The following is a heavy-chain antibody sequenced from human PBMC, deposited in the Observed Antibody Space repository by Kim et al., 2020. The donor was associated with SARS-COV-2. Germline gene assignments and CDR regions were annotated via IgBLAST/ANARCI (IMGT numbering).Heavy chain of an antibody. CDR2: IIKSSATI. V-gene: IGHV3-48*02. D-gene: IGHD3-16*01. J-gene: IGHJ3*02. CDR3: VRDRMGGAFDI. CDR1: GFTFSAYD. Sequence: GGSLRLSCATSGFTFSAYDMNWVRQAPGKGLEWLSFIIKSSATIYYADSVQGRFTISRDNAKNSLYLQMNSLRDEDTALYYCVRDRMGGAFDIWGQGTMVTVSS.